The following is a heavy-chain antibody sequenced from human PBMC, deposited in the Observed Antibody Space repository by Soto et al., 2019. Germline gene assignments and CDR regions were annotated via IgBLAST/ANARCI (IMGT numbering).Heavy chain of an antibody. CDR1: GFTFISYG. V-gene: IGHV3-33*01. J-gene: IGHJ6*02. Sequence: PWGSLRLSCGASGFTFISYGMHWVRQAPGKGLEWVAVIWYDGSNKYYADSVKGRFTISRDNSKNTLYLQMNSLRAEDTAVYYCARAGGGFGELWEYYYYYGMDVWGQGTTVTVSS. CDR3: ARAGGGFGELWEYYYYYGMDV. D-gene: IGHD3-10*01. CDR2: IWYDGSNK.